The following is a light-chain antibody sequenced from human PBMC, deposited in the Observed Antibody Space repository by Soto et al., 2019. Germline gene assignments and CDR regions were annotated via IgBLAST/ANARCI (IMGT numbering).Light chain of an antibody. J-gene: IGLJ1*01. CDR3: QSADSSGTYV. CDR2: TKS. V-gene: IGLV3-25*02. CDR1: ALPNQD. Sequence: SYELTQPPSVSVSPGQSARITCSGDALPNQDAYWYQQKPGQAPVLVIYTKSGRPSGIPERVSGSSSGTTVTLTISGVQAEDEADYYCQSADSSGTYVFGTGTKVTVL.